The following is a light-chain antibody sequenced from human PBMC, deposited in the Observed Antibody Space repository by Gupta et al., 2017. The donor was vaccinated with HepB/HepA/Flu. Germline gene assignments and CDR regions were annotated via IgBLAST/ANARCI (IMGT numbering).Light chain of an antibody. CDR3: CSLTTSKSWV. CDR1: SSYVGRANN. Sequence: QSDLTQPAPVSGSPGQSITIYCTGNSSYVGRANNDCWFQHYQGTAPKLMIYAVGHRPSGISDRFSDSKSANTASLTISGVQAEDDADYYCCSLTTSKSWVFGAGTKMTVL. V-gene: IGLV2-14*03. CDR2: AVG. J-gene: IGLJ3*02.